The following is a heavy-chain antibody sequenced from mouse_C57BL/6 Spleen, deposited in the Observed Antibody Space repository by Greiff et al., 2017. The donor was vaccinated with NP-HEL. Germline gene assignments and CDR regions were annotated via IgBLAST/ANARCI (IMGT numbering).Heavy chain of an antibody. CDR2: ISSGSSTI. CDR3: ARKASRGPYWYFDV. CDR1: GFTFSDYG. D-gene: IGHD6-1*01. J-gene: IGHJ1*03. Sequence: EVKLEESGGGLVKPGGSLKLSCAASGFTFSDYGMHWVRQAPEKGLEWVAYISSGSSTIYYADTVKGRFTISRDNAKNTLFLQMTSLRSEDTAMYYCARKASRGPYWYFDVWGTGTTVTVSS. V-gene: IGHV5-17*01.